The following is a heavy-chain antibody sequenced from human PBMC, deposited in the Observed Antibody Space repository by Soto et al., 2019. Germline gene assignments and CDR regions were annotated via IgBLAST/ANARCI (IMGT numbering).Heavy chain of an antibody. V-gene: IGHV1-69*13. J-gene: IGHJ4*02. Sequence: SVKVSCKASGSTYSDYGFSWVRQAPGQGLEWMGGIISMFGTPKYVEKFQGRVTINADEYTSTVYMELSSLRSEDTAVYYCATFRDASTPFSWGQGTLVTVSS. CDR2: IISMFGTP. CDR1: GSTYSDYG. D-gene: IGHD3-16*01. CDR3: ATFRDASTPFS.